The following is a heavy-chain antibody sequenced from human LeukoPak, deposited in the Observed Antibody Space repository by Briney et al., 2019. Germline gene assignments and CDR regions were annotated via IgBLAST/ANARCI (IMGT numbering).Heavy chain of an antibody. CDR3: ARRSGYSSNWLDF. D-gene: IGHD6-13*01. Sequence: ASVKVSCKASGYTFTGYYMHWVRQAPGQGLEWMGSINPHSGGANYAQKFQGRVAMTRDTSISTAYVELSSLRSDDTAVYYCARRSGYSSNWLDFWGQGILVTVSS. CDR2: INPHSGGA. CDR1: GYTFTGYY. J-gene: IGHJ4*01. V-gene: IGHV1-2*02.